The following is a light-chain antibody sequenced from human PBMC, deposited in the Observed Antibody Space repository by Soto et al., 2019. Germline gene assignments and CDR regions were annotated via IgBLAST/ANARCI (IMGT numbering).Light chain of an antibody. CDR3: ASYTTSSTYV. CDR1: SSDVGGYSY. CDR2: DVS. Sequence: SALTQPASVSGSPGQSIAISCTGTSSDVGGYSYVSWYQQQPGKAPKLVISDVSNRPSGVSDRLSGSKSGNTASLTISGLKTEDEADYYCASYTTSSTYVFGTGTKVTVL. J-gene: IGLJ1*01. V-gene: IGLV2-14*01.